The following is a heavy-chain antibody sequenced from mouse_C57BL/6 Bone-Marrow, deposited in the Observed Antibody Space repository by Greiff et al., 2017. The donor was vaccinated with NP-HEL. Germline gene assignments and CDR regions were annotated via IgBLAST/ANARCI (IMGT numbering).Heavy chain of an antibody. D-gene: IGHD3-1*01. CDR1: GYTFTSYW. J-gene: IGHJ4*01. CDR2: IDPSDSYT. Sequence: QVQLQQPGAELVMPGASVKLSCKASGYTFTSYWMHWVKQRPGQGLEWIGEIDPSDSYTNYNQKFKGKSTLTVDKSSSTAYMQLSSLTSEDSAVYYCTGYVDAMDYWGQGTSVTVSS. CDR3: TGYVDAMDY. V-gene: IGHV1-69*01.